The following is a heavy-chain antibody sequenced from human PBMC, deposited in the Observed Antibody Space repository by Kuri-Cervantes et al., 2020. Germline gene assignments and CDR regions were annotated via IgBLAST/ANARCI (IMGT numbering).Heavy chain of an antibody. V-gene: IGHV3-30*02. CDR1: GFRFSSYG. CDR3: AKDLAHDRTVRSGDYFDA. Sequence: GGSLRLSCAASGFRFSSYGMNWVRQAPGKALEWVAIIWFDGTNKYYGDSVKGRFTISRDNSKNIVYLEMDSLRPEDTGIYYCAKDLAHDRTVRSGDYFDAWGQGTVVTVSS. CDR2: IWFDGTNK. D-gene: IGHD3-3*01. J-gene: IGHJ3*01.